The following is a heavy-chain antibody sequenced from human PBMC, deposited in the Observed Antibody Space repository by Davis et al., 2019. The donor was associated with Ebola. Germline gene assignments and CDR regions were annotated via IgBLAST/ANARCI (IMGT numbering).Heavy chain of an antibody. CDR2: IRSKANSYAT. Sequence: GESLKISCAASGFPFSGSAMHWVRQASGKGLEWVGRIRSKANSYATAYAASVKGRFTISRDDSKNTAYLQMNSLKTEDTAVYYCTLTVTTMDYWGQGTLVTVSS. J-gene: IGHJ4*02. CDR3: TLTVTTMDY. V-gene: IGHV3-73*01. D-gene: IGHD4-17*01. CDR1: GFPFSGSA.